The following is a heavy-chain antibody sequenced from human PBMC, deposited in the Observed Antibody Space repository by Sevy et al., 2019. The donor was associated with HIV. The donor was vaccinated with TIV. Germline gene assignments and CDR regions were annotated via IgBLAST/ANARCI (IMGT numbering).Heavy chain of an antibody. D-gene: IGHD3-10*01. CDR1: GFTFSTYT. CDR3: ARPYGSGSWEAFDI. V-gene: IGHV3-21*01. CDR2: ITFSSNYI. Sequence: GGSLRLSCAASGFTFSTYTMNWVRQAPGKGLEWLSSITFSSNYIYYADSAKGRFTISRDNAKKSLFLQMNSLRAEDTAVYYCARPYGSGSWEAFDIWGQGTMVTVSS. J-gene: IGHJ3*02.